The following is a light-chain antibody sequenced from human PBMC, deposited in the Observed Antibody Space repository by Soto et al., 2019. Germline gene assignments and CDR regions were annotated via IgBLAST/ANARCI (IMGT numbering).Light chain of an antibody. CDR3: QQYDTWPPLT. CDR1: QSIKNN. Sequence: EIVMTQSPATLSVSPGERATLSCRASQSIKNNLAWYQQKPGQSPRLLIYGASTRATGIPARFSGSGSGTEFSLTISSLQSEDFAVYYCQQYDTWPPLTFGGGTKVEIK. V-gene: IGKV3-15*01. CDR2: GAS. J-gene: IGKJ4*01.